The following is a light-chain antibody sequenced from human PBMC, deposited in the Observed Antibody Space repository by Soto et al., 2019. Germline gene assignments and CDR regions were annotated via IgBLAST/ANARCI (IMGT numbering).Light chain of an antibody. CDR3: HHYGTAPPHS. Sequence: EIVLTQSPDTLSLSPGEGATLSCRASHSLYNNYLAWYQQRPGQAPRLLISGASRRATGIPDRFSGSGSGTDFTLTISRLESEDFAVYYCHHYGTAPPHSFGQGTKVDI. V-gene: IGKV3-20*01. CDR2: GAS. CDR1: HSLYNNY. J-gene: IGKJ2*01.